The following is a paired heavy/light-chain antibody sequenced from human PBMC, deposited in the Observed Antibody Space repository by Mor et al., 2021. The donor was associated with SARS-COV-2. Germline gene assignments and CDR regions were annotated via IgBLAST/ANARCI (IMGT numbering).Heavy chain of an antibody. Sequence: EVQLLESGGGLVQPGGSLRLSCTASGFTFSSYAMSWVRQAPGKGLEWVSAISGSGGSTYYADSVKGRFTISRDNSKNTLYLQMNSLRAEDTAVYYCAKDGAYSSSWHPSYYFDYWGQGTLVTVSS. CDR2: ISGSGGST. CDR3: AKDGAYSSSWHPSYYFDY. J-gene: IGHJ4*02. CDR1: GFTFSSYA. V-gene: IGHV3-23*01. D-gene: IGHD6-13*01.
Light chain of an antibody. CDR1: KLGDKY. J-gene: IGLJ1*01. V-gene: IGLV3-1*01. CDR2: QDS. CDR3: QAWDSSTAFYV. Sequence: SYELTQPPSVSVSPGQTASITCSGDKLGDKYACWYQQKPGQSPVLVIYQDSKRPSGIPERFSGSNSGNTATLTISGTQAMDEADYYCQAWDSSTAFYVFGTGTKVTVL.